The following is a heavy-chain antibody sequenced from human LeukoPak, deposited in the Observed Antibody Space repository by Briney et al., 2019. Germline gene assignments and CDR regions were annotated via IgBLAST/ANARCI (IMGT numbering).Heavy chain of an antibody. CDR2: ISSSSTYI. D-gene: IGHD1-1*01. CDR3: AREAYNAFDY. J-gene: IGHJ4*02. CDR1: GFTFGSYA. V-gene: IGHV3-21*01. Sequence: GGSLRLSCAASGFTFGSYAMSWVRQTPGKGLEWVSSISSSSTYIYYADSVKGRFTISRDNAKNSLYLQMNSLRAEDTAFYYCAREAYNAFDYWARGTLVTVSS.